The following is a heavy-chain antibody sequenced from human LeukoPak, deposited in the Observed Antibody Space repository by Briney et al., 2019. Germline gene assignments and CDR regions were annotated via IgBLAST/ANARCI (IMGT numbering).Heavy chain of an antibody. V-gene: IGHV5-51*01. CDR3: ARLRDYYDSSGYYYYVDAFDI. D-gene: IGHD3-22*01. Sequence: PGESLKISCKGSGYSFNTYWIGWVRQMPGKGLEWMGIIYPGDSDTKYSPSFQGQVTISADKSISTAYLQWSSLKASDTAMYYCARLRDYYDSSGYYYYVDAFDIWGQGTMVTVSS. J-gene: IGHJ3*02. CDR1: GYSFNTYW. CDR2: IYPGDSDT.